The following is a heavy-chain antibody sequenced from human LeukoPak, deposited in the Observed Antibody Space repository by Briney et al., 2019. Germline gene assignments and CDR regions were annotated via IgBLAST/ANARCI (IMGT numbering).Heavy chain of an antibody. J-gene: IGHJ2*01. V-gene: IGHV4-61*02. D-gene: IGHD3-16*01. CDR1: GGSISSGSYY. Sequence: SETLSLTCTVSGGSISSGSYYWSWIRQPAGKGLEWIGRIYTSGSTNYNPSLKSRVTISVDTSKNQFSLKLSSVTAADTAVYYCSRGFTSFQWFDLWGRGTLVTVSP. CDR3: SRGFTSFQWFDL. CDR2: IYTSGST.